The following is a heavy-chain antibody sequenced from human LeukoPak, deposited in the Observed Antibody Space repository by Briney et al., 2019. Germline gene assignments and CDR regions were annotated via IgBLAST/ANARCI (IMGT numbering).Heavy chain of an antibody. CDR3: ARGGPTVTTWGLFDY. D-gene: IGHD4-17*01. Sequence: GGPLRLSCAASGFTFSSYRMNWVRQAPGKGLDWVSYISSSSSTIYYADSVKGRFTISRDNAKNSLYLQMNSLRDEDTAVYYCARGGPTVTTWGLFDYWGQGTLVTVSS. J-gene: IGHJ4*02. CDR1: GFTFSSYR. CDR2: ISSSSSTI. V-gene: IGHV3-48*02.